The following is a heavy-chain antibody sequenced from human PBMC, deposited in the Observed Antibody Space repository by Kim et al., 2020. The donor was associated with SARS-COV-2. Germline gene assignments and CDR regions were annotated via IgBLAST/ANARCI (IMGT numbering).Heavy chain of an antibody. D-gene: IGHD6-19*01. Sequence: KFQGRVTITRDTSASTAYMELSSLRSEDTAVYYCARQCLVVGYYYGMDVWGQGTTVTVSS. V-gene: IGHV1-3*01. J-gene: IGHJ6*02. CDR3: ARQCLVVGYYYGMDV.